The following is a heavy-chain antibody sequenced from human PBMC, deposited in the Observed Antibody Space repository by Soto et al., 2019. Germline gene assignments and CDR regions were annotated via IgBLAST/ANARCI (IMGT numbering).Heavy chain of an antibody. CDR1: GVSVTSYY. V-gene: IGHV4-4*07. Sequence: SETLSLTCSVSGVSVTSYYWNWIRQPAGKGLGWIGRIFNRGSTSYNPSLKSRVTVSLDTSKNQISLRLNSVAAADTAVYYCARDTGYSYGAYYDYWGQGTLVTVSS. D-gene: IGHD5-18*01. CDR3: ARDTGYSYGAYYDY. J-gene: IGHJ4*02. CDR2: IFNRGST.